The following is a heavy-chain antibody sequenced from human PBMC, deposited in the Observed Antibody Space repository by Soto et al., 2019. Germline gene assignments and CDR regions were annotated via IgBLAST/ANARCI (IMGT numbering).Heavy chain of an antibody. CDR3: AREENVHHFDWLLYSFDY. CDR1: GDSVSSNSAA. V-gene: IGHV6-1*01. D-gene: IGHD3-9*01. J-gene: IGHJ4*02. Sequence: SETLSLTCAISGDSVSSNSAAWNWIRQSPSRGLEWLGRTYYRSKWYNDYAVSVKSRITINPDTSKNQFSLQLNSVTPEDTAVYYCAREENVHHFDWLLYSFDYWGQGTLVTVSS. CDR2: TYYRSKWYN.